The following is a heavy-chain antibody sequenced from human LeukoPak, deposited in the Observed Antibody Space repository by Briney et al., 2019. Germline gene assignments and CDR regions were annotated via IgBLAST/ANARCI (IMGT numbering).Heavy chain of an antibody. D-gene: IGHD6-6*01. CDR1: GGSISSSSYY. CDR3: ASVSIAARYFDY. Sequence: SETLSLTCTVSGGSISSSSYYWGWIRQPPGKGLEWIASVYYSGSTYYNPSLKSRVTISVDTSKNQFSLKLSSVTAADTAVYYCASVSIAARYFDYWGQGTLVTVSS. CDR2: VYYSGST. J-gene: IGHJ4*02. V-gene: IGHV4-39*01.